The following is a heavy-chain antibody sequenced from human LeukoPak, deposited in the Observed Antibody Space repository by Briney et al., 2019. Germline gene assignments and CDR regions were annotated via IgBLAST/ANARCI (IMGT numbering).Heavy chain of an antibody. CDR1: GFTVIDNY. D-gene: IGHD3-3*01. J-gene: IGHJ4*02. V-gene: IGHV3-53*01. CDR3: ARVVRFLEWLPRFGSYFDY. CDR2: IYSGSSA. Sequence: GGSLRLSCAASGFTVIDNYMTWVRQAPGKGLEWVSVIYSGSSAYYADSVKGRFTISRDNSKNTLYLQMNSLRAEDTGVYYCARVVRFLEWLPRFGSYFDYWGQGTLVTVSS.